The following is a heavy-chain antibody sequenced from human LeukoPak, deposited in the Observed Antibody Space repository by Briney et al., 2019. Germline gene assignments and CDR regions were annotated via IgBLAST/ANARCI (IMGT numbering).Heavy chain of an antibody. Sequence: PSETLSLPCTVSGGSISSYYWRWIRQPPGKGLEWLGYIYYSGSTNYNPSLKSRVTISQDTSKNKLSLKLSSVTAAGTAVYYCAGTRAGYSSSYYWGQGTLVTVSS. CDR2: IYYSGST. V-gene: IGHV4-59*01. CDR3: AGTRAGYSSSYY. J-gene: IGHJ4*02. D-gene: IGHD6-6*01. CDR1: GGSISSYY.